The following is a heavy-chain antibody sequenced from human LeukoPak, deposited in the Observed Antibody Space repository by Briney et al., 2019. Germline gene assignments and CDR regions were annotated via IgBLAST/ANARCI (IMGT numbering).Heavy chain of an antibody. CDR3: AREHGDYDLDY. Sequence: GASVKVSCKASGYTFTGYYVHWVRQAPGQGLEWMGWINPNSGGTNYAQRFQGRVTMTRDTSISTAYMELSRLRSDDTAVYYCAREHGDYDLDYWGQGTLVTVSS. CDR2: INPNSGGT. V-gene: IGHV1-2*02. J-gene: IGHJ4*02. D-gene: IGHD4-17*01. CDR1: GYTFTGYY.